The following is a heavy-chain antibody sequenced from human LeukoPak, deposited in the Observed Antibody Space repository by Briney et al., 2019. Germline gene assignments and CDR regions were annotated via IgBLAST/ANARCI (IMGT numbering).Heavy chain of an antibody. D-gene: IGHD4-17*01. J-gene: IGHJ2*01. CDR2: IYHSGST. CDR1: GGSISSGGYS. Sequence: SETLSLTCAVSGGSISSGGYSWSWLRQPPGEGLAWIGYIYHSGSTYYNPSLKSRVTISVDRSKNQFSLKLSSVTAADTAVYYCARGTTSKYWYFDLWGRGTLVTVSS. V-gene: IGHV4-30-2*01. CDR3: ARGTTSKYWYFDL.